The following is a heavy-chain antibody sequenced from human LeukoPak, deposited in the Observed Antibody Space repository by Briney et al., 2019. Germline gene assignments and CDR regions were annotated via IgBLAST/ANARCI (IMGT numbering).Heavy chain of an antibody. D-gene: IGHD3-22*01. Sequence: RPGGSLRLSCAASGFTFSNAWMSWVRQAPGKGLEWVGRIKSKTDGGTTDYAAPVKGRFTISRDDSKNTLYLQMNSLKTEDTVVYYCTRIRVITLDAFEIWGQGTMVTVSS. V-gene: IGHV3-15*01. CDR3: TRIRVITLDAFEI. J-gene: IGHJ3*02. CDR2: IKSKTDGGTT. CDR1: GFTFSNAW.